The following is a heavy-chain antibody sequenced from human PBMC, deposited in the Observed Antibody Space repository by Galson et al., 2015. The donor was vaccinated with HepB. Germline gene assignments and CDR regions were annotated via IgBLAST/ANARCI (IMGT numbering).Heavy chain of an antibody. CDR3: AREGAGRAYFDY. J-gene: IGHJ4*02. CDR1: GFTFSSYW. CDR2: ISRGGSST. Sequence: SLRLSCAASGFTFSSYWMHWVRQAPGEGLVWVSRISRGGSSTNYADSVKGRFTISRDNSKNTLYLQMNSLRAEDTAVYYCAREGAGRAYFDYWGQGALVTVSS. V-gene: IGHV3-74*01.